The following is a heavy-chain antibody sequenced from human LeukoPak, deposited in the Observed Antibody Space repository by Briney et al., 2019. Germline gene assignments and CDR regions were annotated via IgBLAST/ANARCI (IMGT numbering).Heavy chain of an antibody. V-gene: IGHV3-7*01. CDR2: IKQDGSEK. CDR3: ARGAYYYED. D-gene: IGHD3-22*01. CDR1: GFTFRSYW. Sequence: GGSLRLSCTASGFTFRSYWMTWVRQAPGKGLEWVANIKQDGSEKHYADSVKGRFTISRDNAKNSLYLQMNSLRAEDTAVYYCARGAYYYEDWGQGTLVTVSS. J-gene: IGHJ4*02.